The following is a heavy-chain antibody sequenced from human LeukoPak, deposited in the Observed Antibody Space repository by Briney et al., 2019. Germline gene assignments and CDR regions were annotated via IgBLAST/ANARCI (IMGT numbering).Heavy chain of an antibody. Sequence: SETLSLTCTVSGGSISSYYWSWIRQPPGKGLEWIGYIYYSGSTNYNPSLKSRVTMSVDTSKNQFSLKLTSVTAADTAVYYCARDFGFGSAWGQGALVTVSS. J-gene: IGHJ5*02. CDR3: ARDFGFGSA. CDR2: IYYSGST. CDR1: GGSISSYY. D-gene: IGHD6-19*01. V-gene: IGHV4-59*12.